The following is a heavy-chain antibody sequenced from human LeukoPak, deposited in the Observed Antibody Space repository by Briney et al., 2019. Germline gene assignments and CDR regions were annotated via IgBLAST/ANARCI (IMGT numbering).Heavy chain of an antibody. CDR3: ARTRTHWPRSYIVEPRGLYY. CDR1: DHTFTTYG. J-gene: IGHJ4*02. Sequence: ASVRVSCNAADHTFTTYGVRWGPQSPGQGLEWMGWISAYNGNTNYAQKLQGRVTMTTDTSTSTAYMELRSLRSDDTAVYYCARTRTHWPRSYIVEPRGLYYCGQGTLVTVSS. V-gene: IGHV1-18*01. CDR2: ISAYNGNT. D-gene: IGHD2-21*01.